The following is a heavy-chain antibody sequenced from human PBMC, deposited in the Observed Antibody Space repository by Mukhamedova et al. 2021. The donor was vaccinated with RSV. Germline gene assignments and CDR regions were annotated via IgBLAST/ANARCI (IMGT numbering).Heavy chain of an antibody. CDR3: ARDASIAALFPFDY. D-gene: IGHD6-6*01. J-gene: IGHJ4*02. V-gene: IGHV4-39*07. CDR2: T. Sequence: TYYNPSLKSRVTISADTSKNQFSLKLSSVTAADTAVYYCARDASIAALFPFDYWGQGTLVTVSS.